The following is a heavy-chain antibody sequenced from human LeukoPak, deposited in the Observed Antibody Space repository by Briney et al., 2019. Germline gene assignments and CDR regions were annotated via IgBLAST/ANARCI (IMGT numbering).Heavy chain of an antibody. Sequence: ASVKVSCKASGYSFTGHYMHWVRQAPGQGLEWMGWINPKSGGTNYAQKFQGRVTMTRDTSISTAYMDMSSLRSDDTAVYYCATNGIYYGSGTYWSYWGQGTLVTVSS. J-gene: IGHJ4*02. CDR2: INPKSGGT. CDR3: ATNGIYYGSGTYWSY. V-gene: IGHV1-2*02. CDR1: GYSFTGHY. D-gene: IGHD3-10*01.